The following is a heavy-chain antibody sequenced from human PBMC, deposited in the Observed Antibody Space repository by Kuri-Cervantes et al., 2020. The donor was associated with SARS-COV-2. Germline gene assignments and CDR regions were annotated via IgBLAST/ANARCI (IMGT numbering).Heavy chain of an antibody. V-gene: IGHV4-34*01. CDR3: ARQAYCGGDCYSWFDP. CDR2: IYYSGST. CDR1: GGSFSGYY. J-gene: IGHJ5*02. Sequence: SETLSLTCAVYGGSFSGYYWSWIRQPPGKGLEWIGSIYYSGSTYYNPSLESRVTISVDTSKNQFSLKLSSVTAADTAVYYCARQAYCGGDCYSWFDPWGQGTLVAVSS. D-gene: IGHD2-21*01.